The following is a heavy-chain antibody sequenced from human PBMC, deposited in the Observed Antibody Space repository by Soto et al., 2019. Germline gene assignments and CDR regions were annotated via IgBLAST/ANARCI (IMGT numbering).Heavy chain of an antibody. Sequence: PSVTLYITCTVSGGSISSYYWSWIRQPPGKGLEWIGYIYYSGSTNYNPSLKSRVTISVDTSKNQFSLKLSSVTAADTAVYYCARDGDSSGRTLFDYWGQGTLVTVSS. CDR3: ARDGDSSGRTLFDY. D-gene: IGHD6-19*01. CDR2: IYYSGST. J-gene: IGHJ4*02. CDR1: GGSISSYY. V-gene: IGHV4-59*01.